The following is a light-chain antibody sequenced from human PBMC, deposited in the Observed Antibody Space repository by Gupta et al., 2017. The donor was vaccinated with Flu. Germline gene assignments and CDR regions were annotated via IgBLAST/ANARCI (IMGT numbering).Light chain of an antibody. CDR1: QSVSSY. CDR3: QQRSNCPFT. CDR2: GAS. J-gene: IGKJ4*01. Sequence: PATLSLSPGERATLSCRASQSVSSYLAWYQQKPGQAPRLLIYGASNRATGIPARFSGSGSGTEFTLTISSLEPEDFAVYYCQQRSNCPFTFGGGTKVDIE. V-gene: IGKV3-11*01.